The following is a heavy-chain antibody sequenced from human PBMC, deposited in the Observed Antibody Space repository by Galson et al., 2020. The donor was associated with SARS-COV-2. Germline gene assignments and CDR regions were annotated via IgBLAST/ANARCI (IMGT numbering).Heavy chain of an antibody. CDR3: VRSTNDYSDY. CDR2: VWYDGSNS. CDR1: GFTFSSYA. J-gene: IGHJ4*02. D-gene: IGHD1-1*01. Sequence: GESLKISCAASGFTFSSYAMHWVRQAPGKGLEWVAVVWYDGSNSRYADSVKGRFTISRDNFKNMVYLQMNSLRDDDTAVYYCVRSTNDYSDYWGQGTLVTVSS. V-gene: IGHV3-33*03.